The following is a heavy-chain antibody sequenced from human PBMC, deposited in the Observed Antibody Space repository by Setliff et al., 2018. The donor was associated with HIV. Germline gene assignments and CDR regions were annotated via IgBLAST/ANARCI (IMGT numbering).Heavy chain of an antibody. J-gene: IGHJ6*03. CDR3: VGSTIAAAVYYYYYYMDV. CDR2: IYSRGST. V-gene: IGHV4-39*01. CDR1: GGSISSNSYY. D-gene: IGHD6-13*01. Sequence: PSETLSLTCTVSVSGGSISSNSYYWGWIRQPPGKGLEWLGNIYSRGSTYYNPSLKSRVTISVDTSKNQFSLNLSSVTAADTAVYYCVGSTIAAAVYYYYYYMDVWGKGTTVTVSS.